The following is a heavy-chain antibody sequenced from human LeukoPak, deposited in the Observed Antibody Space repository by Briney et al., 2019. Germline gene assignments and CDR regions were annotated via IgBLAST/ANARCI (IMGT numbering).Heavy chain of an antibody. V-gene: IGHV3-30*02. CDR2: ILYNGSNK. CDR1: GFTFSSYG. D-gene: IGHD1-14*01. CDR3: ASSLPRQRKTGWGGY. J-gene: IGHJ4*02. Sequence: GGSLRLSCAASGFTFSSYGMHWVRQAPGKGLEWVAFILYNGSNKYYADSVKGRFTISRDNSKNTLYLQMNNLRAEDTAVYYCASSLPRQRKTGWGGYWGQGTLVTVSS.